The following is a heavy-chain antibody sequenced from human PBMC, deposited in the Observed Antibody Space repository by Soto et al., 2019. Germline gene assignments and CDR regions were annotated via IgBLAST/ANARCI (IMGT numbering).Heavy chain of an antibody. CDR3: AKERYDFDY. CDR2: ISYDGSNK. V-gene: IGHV3-30*18. J-gene: IGHJ4*02. D-gene: IGHD3-3*01. Sequence: QVQLVESGGGVVQPGRSLRLSCAASGFTFSSYGMHWVRQAPGKGLEWVAVISYDGSNKYYADSVKGRFTISRDNSKNTLYLQMNSLRAEYTAVYYCAKERYDFDYWGQGTLVAVSS. CDR1: GFTFSSYG.